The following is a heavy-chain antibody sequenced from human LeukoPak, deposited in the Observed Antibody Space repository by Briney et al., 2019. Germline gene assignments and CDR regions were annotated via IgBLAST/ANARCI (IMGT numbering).Heavy chain of an antibody. D-gene: IGHD5-18*01. Sequence: GSVRVSCKASGYTFTSYAMHWVRQAPGQRLEWMGWINAGNGNTKYSQKFKGRVTITRDTSASTAYMELSSLRSEDTAVYYCAGGPDTALARQDRTGWSQGTLVSVSS. J-gene: IGHJ4*02. CDR1: GYTFTSYA. V-gene: IGHV1-3*01. CDR2: INAGNGNT. CDR3: AGGPDTALARQDRTG.